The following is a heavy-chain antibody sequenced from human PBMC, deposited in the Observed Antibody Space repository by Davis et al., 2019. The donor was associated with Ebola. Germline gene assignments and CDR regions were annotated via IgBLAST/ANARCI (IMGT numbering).Heavy chain of an antibody. CDR1: GGSFSGYY. Sequence: SETLSLTCAVYGGSFSGYYWTWIRQHPVKGLEWIGEINHSGSTNYSPSLKSRVTISVDASKNQFSLKLNSVTAADTAVYYCATDYLAHWGQGTPVTVSS. CDR3: ATDYLAH. CDR2: INHSGST. J-gene: IGHJ4*02. D-gene: IGHD4-11*01. V-gene: IGHV4-34*01.